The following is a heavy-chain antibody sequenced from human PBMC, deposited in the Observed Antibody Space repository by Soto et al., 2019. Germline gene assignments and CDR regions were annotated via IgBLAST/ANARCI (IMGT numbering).Heavy chain of an antibody. J-gene: IGHJ6*02. Sequence: SETLSLTCTVSGGSISSYYWTWIRQPPGKGLEWIGYIYYSGSTNYNPSLKSRATISVDTSKSQVSLTLTSMTAADAALYYCARSPNYYYYGFDVWGQGTAVTVYS. CDR3: ARSPNYYYYGFDV. CDR2: IYYSGST. V-gene: IGHV4-59*01. D-gene: IGHD3-10*01. CDR1: GGSISSYY.